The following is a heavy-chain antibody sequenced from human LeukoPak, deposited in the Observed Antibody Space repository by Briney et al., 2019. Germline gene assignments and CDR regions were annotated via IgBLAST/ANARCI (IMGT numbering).Heavy chain of an antibody. V-gene: IGHV3-23*01. J-gene: IGHJ6*02. Sequence: GGSLRLSCAASGFTFSNYAMTWVRQAPGKGLEWVSAISGSGTNTYYADSVKGRFTISRDNSKNTLFLQMNSLRADDTAVYYCANGESFPPYGMDVWGQGTTVTVSS. CDR3: ANGESFPPYGMDV. D-gene: IGHD3-10*01. CDR2: ISGSGTNT. CDR1: GFTFSNYA.